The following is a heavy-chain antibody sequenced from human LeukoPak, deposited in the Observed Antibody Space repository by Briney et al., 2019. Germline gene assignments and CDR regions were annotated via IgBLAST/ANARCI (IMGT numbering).Heavy chain of an antibody. J-gene: IGHJ4*02. CDR1: GFTFDDYA. V-gene: IGHV3-43D*04. CDR2: ISWDGGST. D-gene: IGHD2-15*01. Sequence: PGGSLRLSCAASGFTFDDYAMHWVRQSPGKGLEWVSLISWDGGSTYYADSVKGRFTISRDNSKNSLYLQMNSLRAEDTALYYCAREWVVAASGYFDYWGQGTLVTVSS. CDR3: AREWVVAASGYFDY.